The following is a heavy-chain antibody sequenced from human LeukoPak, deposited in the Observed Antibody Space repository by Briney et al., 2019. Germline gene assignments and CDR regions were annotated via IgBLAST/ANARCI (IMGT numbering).Heavy chain of an antibody. D-gene: IGHD3-10*01. CDR2: IKQDGSEK. Sequence: GGSLRLSCAASGFTFSSYWMSWVRQAPGKGLEWVAHIKQDGSEKYYVDSVKGRFTISRDNAKNSLYLQMNSLRAEDTAVYYCARDVEWSWGVFDYWGQGTLVTVSS. J-gene: IGHJ4*02. CDR3: ARDVEWSWGVFDY. CDR1: GFTFSSYW. V-gene: IGHV3-7*01.